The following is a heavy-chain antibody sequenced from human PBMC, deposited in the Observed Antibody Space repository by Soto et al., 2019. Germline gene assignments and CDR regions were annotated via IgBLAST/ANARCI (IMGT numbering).Heavy chain of an antibody. CDR2: ITPISGTP. D-gene: IGHD2-8*02. J-gene: IGHJ5*02. CDR1: GGFFSSDA. CDR3: ARIYCSGGICFANWVDP. Sequence: QVQLVQSGSEVKKPGSSVKVSCKASGGFFSSDAISWVRQAPGQGLEWLGGITPISGTPKYAQKFQGRVTISADDSTSTAYMDLSSLRFEDTAIYYCARIYCSGGICFANWVDPWGQGTLVTVSS. V-gene: IGHV1-69*12.